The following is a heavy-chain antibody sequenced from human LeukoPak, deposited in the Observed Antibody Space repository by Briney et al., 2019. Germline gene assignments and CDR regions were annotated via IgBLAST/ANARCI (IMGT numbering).Heavy chain of an antibody. V-gene: IGHV1-8*03. Sequence: APVKVSCKASGYTFTSYDINWVRQATGQGLEWMGWMNPNSGNTGYAQKFQGRVTITRNTSISTAYMELSSLRSEDTAVYYCARLGYCTNGVCPTDAFDTWGQGTMVTVSS. CDR3: ARLGYCTNGVCPTDAFDT. D-gene: IGHD2-8*01. CDR2: MNPNSGNT. J-gene: IGHJ3*02. CDR1: GYTFTSYD.